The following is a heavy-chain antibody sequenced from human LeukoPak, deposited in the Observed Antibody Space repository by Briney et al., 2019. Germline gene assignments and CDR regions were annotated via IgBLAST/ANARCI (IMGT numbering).Heavy chain of an antibody. J-gene: IGHJ4*02. CDR1: GGSISSSNPY. Sequence: ESLSLTRSVSGGSISSSNPYWGWIRQPPGKGLEWIGTLSYDGNTFYNPSLKSRITISVDTSKSQFSLRLSSVTAADTALYYCARHIQGTNVCDYWGQGTLVTVPS. CDR3: ARHIQGTNVCDY. D-gene: IGHD2-21*01. V-gene: IGHV4-39*01. CDR2: LSYDGNT.